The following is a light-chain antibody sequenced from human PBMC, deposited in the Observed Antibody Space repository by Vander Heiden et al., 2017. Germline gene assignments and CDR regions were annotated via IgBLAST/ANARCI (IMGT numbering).Light chain of an antibody. V-gene: IGKV3-11*01. CDR2: DAS. CDR1: QSVRSY. CDR3: QQRSNWPGT. Sequence: EMFLTQPPATLPLCAGERTTLACRASQSVRSYLVWYQQKPGQAPRLLIYDASNRATGIPARFSGSGSGTDFTLTISRLEPEDFAVYYCQQRSNWPGTFGPGTIVDIK. J-gene: IGKJ3*01.